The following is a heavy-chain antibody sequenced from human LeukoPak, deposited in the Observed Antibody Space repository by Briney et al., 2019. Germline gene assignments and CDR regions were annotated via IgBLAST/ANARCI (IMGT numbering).Heavy chain of an antibody. J-gene: IGHJ4*02. V-gene: IGHV3-23*01. Sequence: GGSPRLSCAASGFTFSSYAMSWVRQAPGKGLEWVSGISGSGGSTYYADSVKGRFTISRDNSKNTLYLQMDSLRAEDTAVYYCAKGSYYYGSGSHFDSWGQGTLVTVSS. CDR3: AKGSYYYGSGSHFDS. CDR1: GFTFSSYA. CDR2: ISGSGGST. D-gene: IGHD3-10*01.